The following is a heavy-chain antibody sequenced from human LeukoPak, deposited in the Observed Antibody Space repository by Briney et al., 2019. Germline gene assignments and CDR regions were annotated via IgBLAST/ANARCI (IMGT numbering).Heavy chain of an antibody. CDR1: RFTLSTYW. V-gene: IGHV3-7*01. D-gene: IGHD3-3*01. CDR3: ARGVPYDSWSGPHYSNY. CDR2: IKQDGSQE. Sequence: GGSLRLSCAASRFTLSTYWMSWVRQAPGKGLEWVAHIKQDGSQEYYVDSVKGRFTISRDSAKNSLYLQMNSLRAEDTAVYYCARGVPYDSWSGPHYSNYWGQGTLVTVSS. J-gene: IGHJ4*02.